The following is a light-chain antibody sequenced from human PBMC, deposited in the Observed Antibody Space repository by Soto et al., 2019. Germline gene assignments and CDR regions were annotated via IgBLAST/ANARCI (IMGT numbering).Light chain of an antibody. Sequence: SYELTQPPSVSVAPGSTARITCGGDNIRTKAVHWYQQEAGQAPVLVIYYDSDRPSGIPERFSGSNSGGTAILTISRVEAGDEADYYCQVWDSNTDHVVFGGGTKLTVL. V-gene: IGLV3-21*04. CDR3: QVWDSNTDHVV. J-gene: IGLJ2*01. CDR1: NIRTKA. CDR2: YDS.